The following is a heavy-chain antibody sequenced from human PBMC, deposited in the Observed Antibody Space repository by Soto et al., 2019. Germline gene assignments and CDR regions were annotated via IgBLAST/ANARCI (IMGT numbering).Heavy chain of an antibody. CDR1: GFVFSRYA. J-gene: IGHJ1*01. Sequence: QVQLVESGGRVVQPGGSLRLSCAASGFVFSRYAIHWVRQAPGKGLEWVAVISKDGSVNYYADSVRGRFSISRDKSKNTVYLETNELRGDDTAIFYCARSRSGAVPDSFGYWGQGTLVTVSS. V-gene: IGHV3-30-3*01. D-gene: IGHD3-3*01. CDR3: ARSRSGAVPDSFGY. CDR2: ISKDGSVN.